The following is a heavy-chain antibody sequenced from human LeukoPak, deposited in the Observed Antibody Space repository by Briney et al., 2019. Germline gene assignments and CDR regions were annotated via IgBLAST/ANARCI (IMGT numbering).Heavy chain of an antibody. CDR3: ARGAGKYIDSSLDY. Sequence: AASVKVSFTASGYTFTSYDINWLRQAPGQGLEWMGGIIPIFGTANYAQKFQGRVTITADESTTTAYMELSSLRSEDTAVYYCARGAGKYIDSSLDYWGQGTLVTVSS. V-gene: IGHV1-69*13. CDR1: GYTFTSYD. D-gene: IGHD3-10*01. J-gene: IGHJ4*02. CDR2: IIPIFGTA.